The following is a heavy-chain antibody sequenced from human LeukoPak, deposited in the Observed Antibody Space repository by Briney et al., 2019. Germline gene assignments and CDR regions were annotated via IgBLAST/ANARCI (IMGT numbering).Heavy chain of an antibody. J-gene: IGHJ4*02. V-gene: IGHV4-4*07. CDR1: GGSISSYY. CDR3: ASPRTNSARADY. Sequence: SETLSLTCTVSGGSISSYYWSWIRQPAGKGLEWIGRIYTSGSTNYNPSLKSRVTMSVDTSKNQFSLKLSSVTAADTAVYYCASPRTNSARADYWGQGTLVTVSS. D-gene: IGHD2-8*01. CDR2: IYTSGST.